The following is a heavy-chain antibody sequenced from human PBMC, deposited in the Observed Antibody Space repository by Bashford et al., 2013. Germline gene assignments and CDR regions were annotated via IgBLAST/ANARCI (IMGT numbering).Heavy chain of an antibody. CDR3: ARGEVQLEHKVLFDI. J-gene: IGHJ3*02. Sequence: SETLSLTCTVSGGSISSSSYYWGWIRQPPGKGLEWIGSIYYSGSTYYNPSLKSRVTISVDTSKHQFSLKMSSVTAADTAVYYCARGEVQLEHKVLFDIWGLGTMVTVSS. CDR1: GGSISSSSYY. D-gene: IGHD1-1*01. V-gene: IGHV4-39*07. CDR2: IYYSGST.